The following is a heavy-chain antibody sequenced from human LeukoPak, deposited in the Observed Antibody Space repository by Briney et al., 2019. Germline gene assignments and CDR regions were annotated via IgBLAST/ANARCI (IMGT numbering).Heavy chain of an antibody. V-gene: IGHV4-39*01. CDR2: IFYTGST. Sequence: PSETLSLTCTVSGDSISNSNYYWGWIRQPPGKGLEWIGNIFYTGSTYYNPSLKSRLTISVDSSRNQFSLKLNSVTAADTAVYYCALDTALATGGFDYWGQGTLVTVSS. CDR3: ALDTALATGGFDY. CDR1: GDSISNSNYY. J-gene: IGHJ4*02. D-gene: IGHD5-18*01.